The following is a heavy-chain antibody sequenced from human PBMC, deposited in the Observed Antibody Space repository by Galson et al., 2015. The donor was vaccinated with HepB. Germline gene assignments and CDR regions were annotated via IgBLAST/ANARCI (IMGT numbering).Heavy chain of an antibody. CDR2: ISYDGSDK. CDR3: ARSGSYSSFFDY. CDR1: GFTFSAYA. V-gene: IGHV3-30*04. J-gene: IGHJ4*02. D-gene: IGHD1-26*01. Sequence: SLRLSCAASGFTFSAYALHWVRQAPGKGLDWVALISYDGSDKYYADSVKGRFTLSRDNSKNTQYLQMNSLRAEDTAVYYCARSGSYSSFFDYWGQGTLVTVSS.